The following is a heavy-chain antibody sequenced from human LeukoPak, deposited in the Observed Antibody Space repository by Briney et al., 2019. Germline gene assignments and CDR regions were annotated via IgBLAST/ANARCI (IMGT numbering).Heavy chain of an antibody. CDR1: GFTFSSYW. Sequence: GGSLRLSCAASGFTFSSYWMSWVRQAPGKGLEWVANIKQDGSEKYYVDSVKGRFTISRDNAKNSLYLRMNSLRAEDTAVYYCARVKAYYYDSSGYYGYWGQGTLVTVSS. V-gene: IGHV3-7*01. D-gene: IGHD3-22*01. CDR3: ARVKAYYYDSSGYYGY. CDR2: IKQDGSEK. J-gene: IGHJ4*02.